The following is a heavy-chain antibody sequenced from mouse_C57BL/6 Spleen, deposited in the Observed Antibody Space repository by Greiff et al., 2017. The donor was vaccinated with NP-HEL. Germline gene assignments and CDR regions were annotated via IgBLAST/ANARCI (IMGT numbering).Heavy chain of an antibody. CDR1: GFTFSSYA. J-gene: IGHJ4*01. CDR2: ISDGGSYT. Sequence: DVHLVESGGGLVKPGGSLKLSCAASGFTFSSYAMSWVRQTPEKRLEWVATISDGGSYTYYPDNVKGRFTISRDNAKNNLYLQMSHLTSEDTAMYYCARDGGITTVVATGAMDYWGQGTSVTVSS. CDR3: ARDGGITTVVATGAMDY. V-gene: IGHV5-4*01. D-gene: IGHD1-1*01.